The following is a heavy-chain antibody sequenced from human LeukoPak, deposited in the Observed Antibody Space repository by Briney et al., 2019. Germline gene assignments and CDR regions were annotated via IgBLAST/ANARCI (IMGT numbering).Heavy chain of an antibody. D-gene: IGHD3-10*01. CDR1: GGSISSGSYY. Sequence: SETLSLTCTVSGGSISSGSYYWSWIRQPAGKGLEWIGRIYTSGSTNYNPSLKSRVTISVDTSKNQFSLKLSSVTAADTAVYYCARETPAGTTDYWGQGTLVTVSS. J-gene: IGHJ4*02. CDR3: ARETPAGTTDY. V-gene: IGHV4-61*02. CDR2: IYTSGST.